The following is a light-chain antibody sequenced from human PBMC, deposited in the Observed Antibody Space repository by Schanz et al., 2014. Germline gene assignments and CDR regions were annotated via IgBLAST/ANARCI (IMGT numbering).Light chain of an antibody. V-gene: IGLV2-8*01. CDR3: SSYTGSSPLVV. Sequence: QSALTQPPSASGSPGQSVTVSCTGTSSDVGGYDYVSWYQQLPGKAPKLMIYEVSKRPSGVPDRFSGSKSGNTASLTISGLQAEDEADYYCSSYTGSSPLVVFGTGTKLTVL. J-gene: IGLJ1*01. CDR1: SSDVGGYDY. CDR2: EVS.